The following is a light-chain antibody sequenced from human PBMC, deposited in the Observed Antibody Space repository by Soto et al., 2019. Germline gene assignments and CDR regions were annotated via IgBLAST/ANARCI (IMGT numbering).Light chain of an antibody. J-gene: IGKJ1*01. V-gene: IGKV3-20*01. CDR1: QGVRHSQ. CDR2: GAS. CDR3: QHYANSLLT. Sequence: EIVLTRPPGTLSLPPGARGTLSCRASQGVRHSQVAWYQQKLGQAPRLLIYGASSRATGIPDRFSGSGSGKDFILSISRLEPEDLAVYYCQHYANSLLTFGQGTKVEI.